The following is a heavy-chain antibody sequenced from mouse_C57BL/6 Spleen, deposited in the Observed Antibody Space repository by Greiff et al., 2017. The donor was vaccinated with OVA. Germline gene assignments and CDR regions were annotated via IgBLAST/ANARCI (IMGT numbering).Heavy chain of an antibody. V-gene: IGHV5-9-1*02. Sequence: EVMLVESGEGLVKPGGSLKLSCAASGFTFSSYAMSWVRQTPEKRLEWVAYISSGGDYIYYADTVKGRFTISRDNARNTLYLQMSRLKSEDTALYYCTREEGYAIGYWGQETSVSVSS. J-gene: IGHJ4*01. CDR2: ISSGGDYI. CDR1: GFTFSSYA. CDR3: TREEGYAIGY.